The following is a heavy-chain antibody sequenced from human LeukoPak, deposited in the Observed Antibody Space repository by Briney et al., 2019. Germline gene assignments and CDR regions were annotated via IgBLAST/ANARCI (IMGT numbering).Heavy chain of an antibody. J-gene: IGHJ4*02. CDR3: ARVYYDSSGYYPFDY. V-gene: IGHV1-2*02. D-gene: IGHD3-22*01. CDR2: INPNSGGT. Sequence: GASVKVSCKASGYTFTGYYMHWVRQAPGQGLEWMGWINPNSGGTNYAQKFQGRVTMTRDTSISTAHMELSRLRSDDTAVYYCARVYYDSSGYYPFDYWGQGTLVTVSS. CDR1: GYTFTGYY.